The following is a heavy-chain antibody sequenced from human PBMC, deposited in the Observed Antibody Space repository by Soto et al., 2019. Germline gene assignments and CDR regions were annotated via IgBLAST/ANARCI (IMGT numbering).Heavy chain of an antibody. CDR3: ARNRDYDILTGYLPLGY. V-gene: IGHV1-69*02. D-gene: IGHD3-9*01. Sequence: QVQLMLSGAEVKKPGSSVKVSCKASGGTFSSYTISWVRQAPGQGLEWMGRIIPILGIANYAQKFQGRVTITADKSTSTAYMELSSLRSEDTAVYYCARNRDYDILTGYLPLGYWGQGTLVTVSS. CDR2: IIPILGIA. J-gene: IGHJ4*02. CDR1: GGTFSSYT.